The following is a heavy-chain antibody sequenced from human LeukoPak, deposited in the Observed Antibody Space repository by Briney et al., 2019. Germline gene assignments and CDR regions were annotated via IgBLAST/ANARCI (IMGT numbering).Heavy chain of an antibody. J-gene: IGHJ6*02. CDR2: ISYDGSNK. Sequence: GRSLRLSCAASGFTFSSYAMHWVRQAPGKGLEWVAVISYDGSNKYYADSVKGRFTISRDNSKNTLYLQMNSLRAEDTAVYYCARDKTMIVVVTYYYGKDVWGQGTTVTVSS. CDR1: GFTFSSYA. CDR3: ARDKTMIVVVTYYYGKDV. D-gene: IGHD3-22*01. V-gene: IGHV3-30-3*01.